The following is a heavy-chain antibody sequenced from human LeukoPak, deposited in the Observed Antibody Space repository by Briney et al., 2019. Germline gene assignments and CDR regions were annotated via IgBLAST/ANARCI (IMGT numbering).Heavy chain of an antibody. Sequence: PGGSLRLSCAASGFTFSSYGMHWVRQAPGKGLEWVAFIRYDGSNKYYADSVKGRFTISRDNSKNTLYLQMNSLRAEDTAVYYCAKDNAAGGKPYYFDYWGQGTLVTVSS. J-gene: IGHJ4*02. CDR3: AKDNAAGGKPYYFDY. V-gene: IGHV3-30*02. CDR2: IRYDGSNK. CDR1: GFTFSSYG. D-gene: IGHD4-23*01.